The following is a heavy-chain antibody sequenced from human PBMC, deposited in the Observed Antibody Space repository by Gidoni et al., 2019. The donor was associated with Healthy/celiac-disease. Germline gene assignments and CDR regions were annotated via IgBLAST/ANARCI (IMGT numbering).Heavy chain of an antibody. CDR1: GGTFSSYA. CDR3: ARGYYDSSGYYYGRYYYGMDV. J-gene: IGHJ6*02. Sequence: QVQLVQSGAEVKKPGSSVKVSCKASGGTFSSYAISWVRQAPGQGLEWMGGIIPIFGTANYAQKFQGRVTITADESTSTAYMELSSLRSEDTAVYYCARGYYDSSGYYYGRYYYGMDVWGQGTTVTVSS. D-gene: IGHD3-22*01. CDR2: IIPIFGTA. V-gene: IGHV1-69*01.